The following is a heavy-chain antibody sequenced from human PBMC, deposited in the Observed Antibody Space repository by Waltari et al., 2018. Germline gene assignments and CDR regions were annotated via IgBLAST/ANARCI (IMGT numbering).Heavy chain of an antibody. Sequence: EVQLVESGGGLVQPGGSLRLSCAASGFTFSSYWMHWVRQAPGKGLVWVSRSNSDGSSTSYADSVKGRFTISRDNAKNTPYLQMNSPRAEDTAVYYCARLSVRTGTGIDYWGQGTLVTVSS. CDR1: GFTFSSYW. CDR3: ARLSVRTGTGIDY. V-gene: IGHV3-74*01. D-gene: IGHD1-7*01. J-gene: IGHJ4*02. CDR2: SNSDGSST.